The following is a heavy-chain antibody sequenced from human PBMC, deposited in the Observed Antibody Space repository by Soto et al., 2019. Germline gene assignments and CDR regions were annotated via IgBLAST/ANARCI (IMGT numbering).Heavy chain of an antibody. V-gene: IGHV1-46*01. J-gene: IGHJ6*02. CDR2: INHSGGST. Sequence: QVQLVQSGAEVKKPGASVKVSCKASGYTFTNYYMHWVRQAPRQGLEWMGIINHSGGSTSYAQKSQGRVTMTSDTSTSTVYMELSSLRSEDTAVYYCARGDGRGSSGFYYYYGMDVWGHGTTVTVSS. CDR1: GYTFTNYY. D-gene: IGHD6-25*01. CDR3: ARGDGRGSSGFYYYYGMDV.